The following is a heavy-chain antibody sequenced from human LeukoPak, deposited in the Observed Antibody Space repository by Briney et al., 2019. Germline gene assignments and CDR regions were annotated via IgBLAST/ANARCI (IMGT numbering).Heavy chain of an antibody. CDR3: ARPRTAWSSHWYFEV. CDR2: INSNGYTI. CDR1: GFTFSSYE. D-gene: IGHD1-1*01. J-gene: IGHJ2*01. V-gene: IGHV3-48*03. Sequence: GGSLRLSCAASGFTFSSYEMNWVRQAPGKGLEWVSYINSNGYTIYYADSVKGRFTISRDNTKNSLFLRMSSLRVEDTAVYYCARPRTAWSSHWYFEVWGRGTLVTVSS.